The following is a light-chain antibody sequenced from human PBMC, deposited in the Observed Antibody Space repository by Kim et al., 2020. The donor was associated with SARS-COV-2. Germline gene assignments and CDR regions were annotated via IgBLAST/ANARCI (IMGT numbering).Light chain of an antibody. V-gene: IGLV2-11*01. CDR1: SSDVGGYNY. Sequence: QSALTQPRSVSGSPGQSVAISCTGTSSDVGGYNYVSWYQQHPGTAPKLMIYDVNKRPSGVPDRFSGSKSGNTASLTISGLQAEDEADYYCCSYAGSYFTFGGGTQLTVL. CDR3: CSYAGSYFT. CDR2: DVN. J-gene: IGLJ2*01.